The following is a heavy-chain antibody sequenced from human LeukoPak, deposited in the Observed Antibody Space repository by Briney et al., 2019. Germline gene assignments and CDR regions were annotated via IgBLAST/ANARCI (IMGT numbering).Heavy chain of an antibody. D-gene: IGHD2/OR15-2a*01. CDR1: GFTFSDSY. Sequence: PEGSLRLSCAASGFTFSDSYMTWIRQAPGKGLEWVSYISNSGSSIYYADSVKGRFTTSRDNAKNSLYLQMNSLRAEDTAVYYCARGSMAYAYAFDIWGQGTMVTVSS. V-gene: IGHV3-11*04. J-gene: IGHJ3*02. CDR2: ISNSGSSI. CDR3: ARGSMAYAYAFDI.